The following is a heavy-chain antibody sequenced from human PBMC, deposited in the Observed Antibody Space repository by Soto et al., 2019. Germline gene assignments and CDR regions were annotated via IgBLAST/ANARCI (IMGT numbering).Heavy chain of an antibody. J-gene: IGHJ6*02. CDR2: IIPIFGTA. CDR3: ARAGSPRPYYYYGMDV. D-gene: IGHD3-10*01. CDR1: GGTFSSYA. V-gene: IGHV1-69*13. Sequence: ASVKVSCKASGGTFSSYAVSWVRQAPGQGLEWMGGIIPIFGTANYAQKFQGRVTITADESTSTAYMELSSLRSEDTAVYYCARAGSPRPYYYYGMDVWGQGTTVTVSS.